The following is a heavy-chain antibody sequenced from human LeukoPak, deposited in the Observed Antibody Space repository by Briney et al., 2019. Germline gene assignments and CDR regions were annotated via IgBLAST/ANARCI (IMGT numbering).Heavy chain of an antibody. Sequence: SETLSLTCTVSGGSISSYYWSWIRQPPGKGLEWIGYIYYSGSTNYNPSLKSRVTISVDTSKNQFSLKLSSVTAADTAVYYCARGSSSWFFDYWGQGTLVTVSS. D-gene: IGHD6-13*01. CDR2: IYYSGST. CDR1: GGSISSYY. CDR3: ARGSSSWFFDY. V-gene: IGHV4-59*01. J-gene: IGHJ4*02.